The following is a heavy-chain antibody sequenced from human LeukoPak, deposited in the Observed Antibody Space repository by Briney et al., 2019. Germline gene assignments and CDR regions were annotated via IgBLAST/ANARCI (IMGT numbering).Heavy chain of an antibody. CDR2: IIPIFGTA. J-gene: IGHJ4*02. CDR3: ARGDSSSWFYGDY. Sequence: SVKVSCKASGGTFSSYAISCVRQAPGQGLEWMGGIIPIFGTANYAQKFQGRVTITADKSTSTAYMELSSLRSEDTAVYYCARGDSSSWFYGDYWGQGTLVTVSS. D-gene: IGHD6-13*01. CDR1: GGTFSSYA. V-gene: IGHV1-69*06.